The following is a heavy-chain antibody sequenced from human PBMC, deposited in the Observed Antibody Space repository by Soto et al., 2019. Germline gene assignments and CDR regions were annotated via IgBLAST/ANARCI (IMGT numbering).Heavy chain of an antibody. CDR3: VKLRLGLLYLDS. CDR2: IYYSGST. Sequence: SETLSLTCTVSGGSISSYYWSWIRQPPGKGLEWIGYIYYSGSTNYNPSLKSRVTISVDTSKNQFSLKLSSVTAADTALYFCVKLRLGLLYLDSWGLGALVTVSS. J-gene: IGHJ4*02. D-gene: IGHD1-7*01. CDR1: GGSISSYY. V-gene: IGHV4-59*01.